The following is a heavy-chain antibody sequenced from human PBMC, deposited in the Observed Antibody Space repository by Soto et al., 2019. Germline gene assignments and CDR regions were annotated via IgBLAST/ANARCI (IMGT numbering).Heavy chain of an antibody. Sequence: SGPTLVNPTQTLTLTCTFSGFSLSTSGVGVGWIRQPPGKALEWLALIYWDDDKRYSPSLKSRLTITKDTSKNQVVLTMTNMDPVDTATYYCAHRGPLPYYYDSSGYYYFDYWGQGTLVTVSS. D-gene: IGHD3-22*01. J-gene: IGHJ4*02. V-gene: IGHV2-5*02. CDR2: IYWDDDK. CDR3: AHRGPLPYYYDSSGYYYFDY. CDR1: GFSLSTSGVG.